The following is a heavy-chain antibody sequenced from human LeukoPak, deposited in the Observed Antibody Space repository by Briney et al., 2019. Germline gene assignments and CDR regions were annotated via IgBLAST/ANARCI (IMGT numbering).Heavy chain of an antibody. CDR2: INTDGSST. Sequence: GGSLRLSCAASGFTFSSYWMHWVRQAPGKGLVWVSRINTDGSSTSYADSVKGRFTISRDNAKNTLYLQMNSLRAEDTAVYYCATSGGRITMVRGVWGQGTLVTVSS. CDR1: GFTFSSYW. J-gene: IGHJ4*02. D-gene: IGHD3-10*01. V-gene: IGHV3-74*01. CDR3: ATSGGRITMVRGV.